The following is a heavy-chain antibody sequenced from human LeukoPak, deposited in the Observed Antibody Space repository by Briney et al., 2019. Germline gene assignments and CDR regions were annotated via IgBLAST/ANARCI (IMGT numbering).Heavy chain of an antibody. CDR2: ISVGGSST. J-gene: IGHJ4*02. Sequence: GGSLRLSCAASGFTFSNDYMHWVRQAPGKGLVWVSCISVGGSSTSYADSVKDRFTISRDNDKNTLYLQMNSLRAEDTAVYYCARATPGWWELQRWGQGTLVTVSS. CDR3: ARATPGWWELQR. D-gene: IGHD1-26*01. V-gene: IGHV3-74*01. CDR1: GFTFSNDY.